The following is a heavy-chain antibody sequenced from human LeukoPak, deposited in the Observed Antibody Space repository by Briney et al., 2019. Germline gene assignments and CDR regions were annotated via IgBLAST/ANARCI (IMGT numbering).Heavy chain of an antibody. CDR1: GGSFSGYY. CDR2: INHSGST. CDR3: ARVYDDYVWGSYRTLYNWFDP. J-gene: IGHJ5*02. Sequence: PSETLSLTCAVYGGSFSGYYWSWIRQPPGKGLEWIGEINHSGSTNYNPSLKSRVTISVDTSKNQFYLKLSSVTAADTAVYYCARVYDDYVWGSYRTLYNWFDPWGQGTLVTVSS. D-gene: IGHD3-16*02. V-gene: IGHV4-34*01.